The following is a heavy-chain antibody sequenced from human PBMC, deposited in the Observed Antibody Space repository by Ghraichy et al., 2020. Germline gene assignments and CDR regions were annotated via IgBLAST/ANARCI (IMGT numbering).Heavy chain of an antibody. V-gene: IGHV2-70*04. Sequence: SGPTLVKPTQTLTLTCTFSGFSISATGERVSWFRQPPGKALEWLARIDWDDDKFYSTSLKTRLTISKDTSKNQVVLTMTNMDPVDTATYYCARAPSSCGGDCRRGILFDYWGQGILVTVSS. CDR1: GFSISATGER. CDR2: IDWDDDK. J-gene: IGHJ4*02. D-gene: IGHD2-21*01. CDR3: ARAPSSCGGDCRRGILFDY.